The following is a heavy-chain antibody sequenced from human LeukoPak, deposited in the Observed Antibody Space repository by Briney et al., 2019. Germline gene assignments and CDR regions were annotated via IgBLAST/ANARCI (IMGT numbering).Heavy chain of an antibody. CDR1: GGSFSGYY. Sequence: PSETLSLTCAVYGGSFSGYYWSWIRQPPGKELEWIGEINHSGSTNYNPSLKSRVTISVDTSKNQFSLKLSSVTAADTAVYYCARGRAARLHYWGQGTLVTVSS. D-gene: IGHD6-6*01. CDR2: INHSGST. CDR3: ARGRAARLHY. J-gene: IGHJ4*02. V-gene: IGHV4-34*01.